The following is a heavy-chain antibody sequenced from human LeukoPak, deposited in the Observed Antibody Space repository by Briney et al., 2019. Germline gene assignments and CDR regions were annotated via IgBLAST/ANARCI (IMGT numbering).Heavy chain of an antibody. Sequence: SETLSLTCTVSGGSISSYYWSWIRQPPGKGLEWIGYIYYSGSTNYNPSLKSRVTISVDTSKNQFSLKLSSVTAADTAVYYCARESGIAVAAFDIWGQGTMVTVSS. CDR1: GGSISSYY. D-gene: IGHD6-19*01. J-gene: IGHJ3*02. V-gene: IGHV4-59*01. CDR2: IYYSGST. CDR3: ARESGIAVAAFDI.